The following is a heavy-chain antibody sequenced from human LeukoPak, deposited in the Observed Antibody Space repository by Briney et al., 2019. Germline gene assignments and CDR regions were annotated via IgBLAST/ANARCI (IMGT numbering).Heavy chain of an antibody. Sequence: GSLRLSCAASGFTFSSYSMNWVRQAPGKGLEWVSSISSSSSSIYYADLVKGRFTISRDNAKNSLYLQMNSLRAEDTAVYYCARMGYYDFWSGYYGGGDYWGQGTLVTVSS. D-gene: IGHD3-3*01. CDR3: ARMGYYDFWSGYYGGGDY. V-gene: IGHV3-21*01. J-gene: IGHJ4*02. CDR1: GFTFSSYS. CDR2: ISSSSSSI.